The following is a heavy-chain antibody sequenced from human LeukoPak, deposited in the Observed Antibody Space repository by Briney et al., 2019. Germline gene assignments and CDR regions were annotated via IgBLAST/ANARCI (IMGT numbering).Heavy chain of an antibody. CDR1: GYIFTSYY. D-gene: IGHD2-2*01. J-gene: IGHJ4*02. Sequence: EASVKVSCKASGYIFTSYYMHWGRQAPGQGLEWMGITNPSGGSTSYAQKFQGRVTMTKDTSTSTVYMELSSLRSEDTAVYYCARRPKIGYCSSTSCSGYLDYWGQGTLVTVSS. V-gene: IGHV1-46*01. CDR3: ARRPKIGYCSSTSCSGYLDY. CDR2: TNPSGGST.